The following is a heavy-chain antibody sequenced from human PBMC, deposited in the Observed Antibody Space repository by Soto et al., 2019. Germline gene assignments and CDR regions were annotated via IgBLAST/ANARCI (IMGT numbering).Heavy chain of an antibody. CDR3: ARDRDYGSGSYYNWFDP. D-gene: IGHD3-10*01. J-gene: IGHJ5*02. Sequence: SETLSLTCTVSGGSISSGGYYWSWIRQHPGKGLEWIGYIYYSGSTYYNPSLKSRVTISVDTSKNQFSLKLSSVTAADTAVYYCARDRDYGSGSYYNWFDPWGQGTLVTVSS. V-gene: IGHV4-31*03. CDR1: GGSISSGGYY. CDR2: IYYSGST.